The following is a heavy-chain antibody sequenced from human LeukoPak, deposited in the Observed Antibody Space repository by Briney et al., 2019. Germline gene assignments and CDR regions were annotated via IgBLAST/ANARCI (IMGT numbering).Heavy chain of an antibody. CDR1: GGSFSGYY. Sequence: SETLSLTCAVYGGSFSGYYWSWIRQPPGKGLEWIGEINHSGSTNYNPSLKSRVTMSVDTSKNQFSLKLSSVTAADTAVYYCARAVSSSYYYYYMDVWGKGTTVTISS. CDR3: ARAVSSSYYYYYMDV. D-gene: IGHD6-6*01. J-gene: IGHJ6*03. CDR2: INHSGST. V-gene: IGHV4-34*01.